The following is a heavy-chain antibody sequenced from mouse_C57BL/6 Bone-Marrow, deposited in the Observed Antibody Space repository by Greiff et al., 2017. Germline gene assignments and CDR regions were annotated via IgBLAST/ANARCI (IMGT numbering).Heavy chain of an antibody. CDR1: GFNIKDDY. CDR3: TTDYGSSDPAWFAY. V-gene: IGHV14-4*01. Sequence: VQLQQSGAELVRPGASVKLSCTASGFNIKDDYMHWVKQRPEQGLEWIGWIDPENGDTEYASKFQGKATITADTSSNTAYLQRSILTSEDTAVYYCTTDYGSSDPAWFAYWGQGTLVTVSA. J-gene: IGHJ3*01. D-gene: IGHD1-1*01. CDR2: IDPENGDT.